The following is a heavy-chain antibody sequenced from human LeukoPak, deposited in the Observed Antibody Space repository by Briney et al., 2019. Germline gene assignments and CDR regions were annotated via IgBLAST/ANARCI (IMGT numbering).Heavy chain of an antibody. V-gene: IGHV3-11*04. CDR3: AREAELLYYYYGMDV. Sequence: GGSLRLSCATSGFTFSDHYMSWIRQAPGKGLEWVSYISSSGSTIYCADSVKGRFTISRDNAKNSLYLQMNSLRAEDTAVYYCAREAELLYYYYGMDVWGQGTTVTVSS. J-gene: IGHJ6*02. CDR2: ISSSGSTI. D-gene: IGHD1-26*01. CDR1: GFTFSDHY.